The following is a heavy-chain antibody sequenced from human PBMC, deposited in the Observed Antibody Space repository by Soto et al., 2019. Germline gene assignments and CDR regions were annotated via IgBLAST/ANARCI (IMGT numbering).Heavy chain of an antibody. J-gene: IGHJ4*01. CDR3: ARDGTLYACCFYCYLY. Sequence: SVKVSCKASGGTFSRYTISWVRQAPGQGLEWTGGIIPMFGKANYAQKFQGRVTITADESTSTGYMELRSLISEDTAVYYCARDGTLYACCFYCYLYCGHRNPVTVS. D-gene: IGHD3-22*01. CDR1: GGTFSRYT. CDR2: IIPMFGKA. V-gene: IGHV1-69*13.